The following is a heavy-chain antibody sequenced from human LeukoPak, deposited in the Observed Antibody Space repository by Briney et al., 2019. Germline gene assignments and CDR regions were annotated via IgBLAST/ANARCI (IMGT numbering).Heavy chain of an antibody. J-gene: IGHJ4*02. CDR1: GFTLSSYG. CDR2: ISYDGSNK. D-gene: IGHD2-21*02. Sequence: GGSLRLSCAASGFTLSSYGMHWVRQAPGKGLEWVAVISYDGSNKYYADSVKGRFTISRDNSKNTLYLQMNSLRAEDTAVYYCAKVDQLVVVTGFDYWGQGTLVTVSS. CDR3: AKVDQLVVVTGFDY. V-gene: IGHV3-30*18.